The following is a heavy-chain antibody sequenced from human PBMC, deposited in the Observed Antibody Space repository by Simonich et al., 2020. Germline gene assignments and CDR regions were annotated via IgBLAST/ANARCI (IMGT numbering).Heavy chain of an antibody. CDR1: GGTFSSYA. CDR2: NIPIIGQA. J-gene: IGHJ4*02. CDR3: ARTNTMRELDTMVRGVDYFDY. D-gene: IGHD3-10*01. Sequence: QVQLVQSGAEVKKPGSSVKVSCKASGGTFSSYAISWVRQAPGQGLEWMGENIPIIGQANNAQKFQGRVTITAEKSTSTAYMELSSLRSEDTAVYYCARTNTMRELDTMVRGVDYFDYWGQGTLVTVSS. V-gene: IGHV1-69*06.